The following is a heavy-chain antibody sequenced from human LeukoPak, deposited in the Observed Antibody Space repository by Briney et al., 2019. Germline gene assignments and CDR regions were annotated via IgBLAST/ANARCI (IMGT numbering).Heavy chain of an antibody. V-gene: IGHV4-34*01. CDR2: INHSGST. Sequence: SETLSLTCAVYGGSFSGYYWSWIRQPPGKGLEWIGEINHSGSTNYNPSLKSRVTISVDTSKNQFSLKLSSVTAADTAVYYCAREKQQWLVQGAFDIWGQGTMVTVSS. CDR1: GGSFSGYY. J-gene: IGHJ3*02. CDR3: AREKQQWLVQGAFDI. D-gene: IGHD6-19*01.